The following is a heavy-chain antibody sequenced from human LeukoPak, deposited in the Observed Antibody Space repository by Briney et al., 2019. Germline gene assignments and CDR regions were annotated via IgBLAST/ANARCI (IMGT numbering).Heavy chain of an antibody. CDR2: ISGSGGST. V-gene: IGHV3-23*01. D-gene: IGHD5-12*01. J-gene: IGHJ4*02. Sequence: PGGSLRLSCAAAGFTFSSYGMSWVRQATGKGLEWVSAISGSGGSTYYADSVKGRFTISRDNSKNTLYLQMNSLRAEDTAVYYCAKDKYSGYDMLDYWGQGTLVTVSS. CDR1: GFTFSSYG. CDR3: AKDKYSGYDMLDY.